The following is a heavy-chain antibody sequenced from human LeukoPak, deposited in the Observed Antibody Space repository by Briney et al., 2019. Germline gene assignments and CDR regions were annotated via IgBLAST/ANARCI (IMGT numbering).Heavy chain of an antibody. CDR1: GFTFSSYA. CDR2: ISGSGGST. V-gene: IGHV3-23*01. J-gene: IGHJ6*02. D-gene: IGHD3-3*01. Sequence: HPGGSLRLSCAASGFTFSSYAMSWVRQAPGKGLEWVSAISGSGGSTYYADSVKGRFTISRDNSKNTLYLQMNSLRAEDTAVYYCAKADYDFWSGYYPAWYYYGMDVWGQGTTVTVSS. CDR3: AKADYDFWSGYYPAWYYYGMDV.